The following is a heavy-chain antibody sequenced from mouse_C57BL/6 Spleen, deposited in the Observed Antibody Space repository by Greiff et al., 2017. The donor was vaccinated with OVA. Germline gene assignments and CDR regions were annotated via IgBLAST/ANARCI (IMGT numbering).Heavy chain of an antibody. CDR1: GYTFTSYW. CDR3: ARGCTTVGATRYFYV. J-gene: IGHJ1*03. Sequence: QVQLQQPGAELVKPGASVKLSCKASGYTFTSYWMHWVKQRPGQGLEWIGMIHPNSGCTNYNEKFKSTATLTVDKSSSTAYMQLSSLTSEDSSVDYCARGCTTVGATRYFYVWGTGTTVTVST. CDR2: IHPNSGCT. D-gene: IGHD1-1*01. V-gene: IGHV1-64*01.